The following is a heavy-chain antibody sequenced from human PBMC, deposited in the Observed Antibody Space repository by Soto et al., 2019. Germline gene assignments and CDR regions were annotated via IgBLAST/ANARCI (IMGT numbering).Heavy chain of an antibody. CDR3: AKAPPLRKSPCDY. Sequence: HPGGSLRLSCAASEFTFSNYAMSWVRQAPGKGLEWVSSISDNGGTTYYADSVKGRFTISRDNSKNTLYLQMNSLRAEDTAVYYCAKAPPLRKSPCDYWGQGTLVTVSS. J-gene: IGHJ4*02. CDR2: ISDNGGTT. CDR1: EFTFSNYA. V-gene: IGHV3-23*01.